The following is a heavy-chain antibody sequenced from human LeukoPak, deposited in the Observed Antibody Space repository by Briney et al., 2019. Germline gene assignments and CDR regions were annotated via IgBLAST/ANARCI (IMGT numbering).Heavy chain of an antibody. CDR1: GFTFSSYS. J-gene: IGHJ4*02. CDR2: ISSSSSYI. D-gene: IGHD7-27*01. CDR3: ARGQRRYQTGTLDY. V-gene: IGHV3-21*04. Sequence: GGSLRLSCAASGFTFSSYSMNWVRQAPGKGLEWVSSISSSSSYIYYADSVKGRFTISRDNAKNSLYLQMNSLRAEDTAVYYCARGQRRYQTGTLDYWGQGTLVTVSS.